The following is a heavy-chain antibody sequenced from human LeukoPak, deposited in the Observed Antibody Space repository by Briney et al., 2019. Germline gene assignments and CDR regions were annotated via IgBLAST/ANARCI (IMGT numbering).Heavy chain of an antibody. J-gene: IGHJ4*02. Sequence: GVSLRLSCAASGFTFSRYSMNWVRQAPGKGLEWVSSISSSSSYIYYADSVKGRFTISRDNAKNSLYLQMNSLRAEDTAVYYCARGDIVVVVAAPDYWGQGTLVTVSS. V-gene: IGHV3-21*01. D-gene: IGHD2-15*01. CDR2: ISSSSSYI. CDR3: ARGDIVVVVAAPDY. CDR1: GFTFSRYS.